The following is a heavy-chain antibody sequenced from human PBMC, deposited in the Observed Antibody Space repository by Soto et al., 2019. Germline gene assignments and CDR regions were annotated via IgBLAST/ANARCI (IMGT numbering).Heavy chain of an antibody. CDR2: IYYRVTT. D-gene: IGHD2-15*01. Sequence: QVQLQESGPGLVKPSQTLSLTCTVSGGSIINGDTYLNWIRQHPEKGLEWMGYIYYRVTTNYNPALKSRILISIDTSKNQFSLRLTSVTAADTAVYSCARDAPGVAPYWGQGTLVTVSS. CDR3: ARDAPGVAPY. CDR1: GGSIINGDTY. J-gene: IGHJ4*02. V-gene: IGHV4-31*03.